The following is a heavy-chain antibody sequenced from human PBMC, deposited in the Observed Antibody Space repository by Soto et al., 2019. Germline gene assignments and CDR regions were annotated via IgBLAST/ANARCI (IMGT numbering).Heavy chain of an antibody. CDR3: ARVYRLVQVFGF. CDR1: GYTFTSYD. V-gene: IGHV1-8*01. D-gene: IGHD6-19*01. Sequence: QLQLVQSGAEVKKPGASVKVSCKASGYTFTSYDINWVRQATGQGLEWIGWMNTNSGNTGYAQKFQVRVTMTRNTSISTAYMVLSSLRADDSAVYYCARVYRLVQVFGFWGQVTLVTVS. CDR2: MNTNSGNT. J-gene: IGHJ4*02.